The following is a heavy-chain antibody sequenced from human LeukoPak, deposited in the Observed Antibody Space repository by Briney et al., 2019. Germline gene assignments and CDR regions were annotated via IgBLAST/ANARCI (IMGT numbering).Heavy chain of an antibody. D-gene: IGHD6-13*01. V-gene: IGHV4-4*07. CDR3: ARGYSSSWYPNYYYMDV. CDR1: GGSISSYY. Sequence: SETLSLTCTVSGGSISSYYWSWIRQPAGKGLEWIGRIYTSGSTNYNTSLKSRVTMSVDTSKNQFSLKLSSVTAADTAVYYCARGYSSSWYPNYYYMDVWGKGTTVTVSS. CDR2: IYTSGST. J-gene: IGHJ6*03.